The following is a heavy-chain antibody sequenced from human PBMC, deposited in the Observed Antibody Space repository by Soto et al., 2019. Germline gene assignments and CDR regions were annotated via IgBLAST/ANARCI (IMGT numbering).Heavy chain of an antibody. Sequence: PSETLSLTCAVYGGTFSGYYWSWIRQPPGKGLEWIGEINHSGSTNYNPSLKSRVTISVDTSKNQFSLKLSSVTAADTAVYYCARGMRQWLVRSEFDRWGQGKTLTVSS. V-gene: IGHV4-34*01. D-gene: IGHD6-19*01. CDR1: GGTFSGYY. J-gene: IGHJ3*02. CDR3: ARGMRQWLVRSEFDR. CDR2: INHSGST.